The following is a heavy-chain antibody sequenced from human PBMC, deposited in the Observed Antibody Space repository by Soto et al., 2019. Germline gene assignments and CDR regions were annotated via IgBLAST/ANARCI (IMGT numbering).Heavy chain of an antibody. D-gene: IGHD6-19*01. CDR1: GFTFSDYA. CDR3: AKGGRQCLVTSDFNY. CDR2: VSHDGRNT. J-gene: IGHJ4*02. Sequence: VQLVESGGGVVQPGRSLRLSCAASGFTFSDYAMHWVRQAPGKGLEWVAVVSHDGRNTHYADSVKGRFTISRDSSKNTISLEITSLRAEDTAVYYSAKGGRQCLVTSDFNYWGQGALVTVSS. V-gene: IGHV3-30*18.